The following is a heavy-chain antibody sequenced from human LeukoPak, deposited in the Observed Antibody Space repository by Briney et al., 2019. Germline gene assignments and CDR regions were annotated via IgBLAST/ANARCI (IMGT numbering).Heavy chain of an antibody. J-gene: IGHJ4*02. CDR2: IYYSGST. V-gene: IGHV4-59*12. CDR1: GGSISSYY. CDR3: ASSIAAAGTRIDY. Sequence: SETLSLTCTVSGGSISSYYWSWIRQPPGKGLEWIGYIYYSGSTNYNPSLKSRVTMSVDTSKNQFSLKLSSVTAADTAVYYCASSIAAAGTRIDYWGQGTLVTVSS. D-gene: IGHD6-13*01.